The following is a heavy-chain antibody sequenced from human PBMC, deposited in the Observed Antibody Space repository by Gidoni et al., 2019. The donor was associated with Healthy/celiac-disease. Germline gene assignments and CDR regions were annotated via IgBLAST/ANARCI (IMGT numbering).Heavy chain of an antibody. D-gene: IGHD6-6*01. CDR3: ARARPGDAFDI. CDR2: IYYSGST. V-gene: IGHV4-59*01. J-gene: IGHJ3*02. CDR1: GGSISSYY. Sequence: QVQLQESGPGLVKPSETLSLTCTVSGGSISSYYWSWIRQPPGKGLEWIGYIYYSGSTNYNPSLKSRVTISVDTSKNQFSLKLSSVTAADTAVYYCARARPGDAFDIWGQGTMVTVSS.